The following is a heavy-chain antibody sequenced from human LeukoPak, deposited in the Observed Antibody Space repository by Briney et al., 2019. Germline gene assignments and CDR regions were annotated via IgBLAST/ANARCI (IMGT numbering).Heavy chain of an antibody. Sequence: SETLSLTCAVSGGSINSSSSYYWGWIRQPPGKGLEWIGSIYYSGSTYHNPSLKSRVTISMDTSKNQFSLKLSSVTAADTAVYYCARVHFGYLAFDIWGQGTMVTVSS. CDR1: GGSINSSSSYY. CDR3: ARVHFGYLAFDI. V-gene: IGHV4-39*07. CDR2: IYYSGST. D-gene: IGHD2-15*01. J-gene: IGHJ3*02.